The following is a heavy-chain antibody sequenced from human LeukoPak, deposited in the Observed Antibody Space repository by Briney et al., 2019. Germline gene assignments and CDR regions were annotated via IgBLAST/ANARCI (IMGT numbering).Heavy chain of an antibody. CDR1: GGSFSGYY. CDR3: ARLATTVSPFDC. Sequence: PSETLSLTCAVYGGSFSGYYWSWIRQPPGKGLEWIGEINHSGSTNYNPSLKSRVTISVDTSKNQFSLKLSSVTAADTAAYYCARLATTVSPFDCWGQGTLVTVSS. CDR2: INHSGST. J-gene: IGHJ4*02. V-gene: IGHV4-34*01. D-gene: IGHD4-17*01.